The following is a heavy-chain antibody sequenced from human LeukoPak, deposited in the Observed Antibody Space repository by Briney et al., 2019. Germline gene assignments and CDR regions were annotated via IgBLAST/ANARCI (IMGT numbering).Heavy chain of an antibody. CDR3: ARARGSYYYYGMDV. Sequence: GGSLRLSCAASGFTVSSNYMSWVRQAPGKGLEWVSVIYSGGSTYYADSVKGRFAISRDNSKNTLYLQMNSLRAEDTAVYYCARARGSYYYYGMDVWGQGTTVTVSS. J-gene: IGHJ6*02. D-gene: IGHD1-26*01. CDR1: GFTVSSNY. V-gene: IGHV3-66*01. CDR2: IYSGGST.